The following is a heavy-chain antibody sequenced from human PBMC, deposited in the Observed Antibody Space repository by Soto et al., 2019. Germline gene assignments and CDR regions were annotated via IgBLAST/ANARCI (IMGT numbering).Heavy chain of an antibody. CDR3: ARSVFP. V-gene: IGHV4-31*03. CDR1: GGSISSGGYY. CDR2: IYYIGST. J-gene: IGHJ5*02. Sequence: KPSETPSLTCTVSGGSISSGGYYWNWIRQHPGKGLEWIGYIYYIGSTYYNPSLKSRVTISLDTSKNQFSLKLSSVTAADTAVYYCARSVFPWGQGTLVTVSS.